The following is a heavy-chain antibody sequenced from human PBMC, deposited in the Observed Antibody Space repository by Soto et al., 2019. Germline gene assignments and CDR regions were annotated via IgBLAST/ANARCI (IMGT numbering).Heavy chain of an antibody. CDR2: INHSGST. J-gene: IGHJ4*02. Sequence: QVQLQQWGAGLLKPSETLSLTCAVYGGSFSGYYWSWIRQPPGKGLEWIGEINHSGSTNYNPSLKSRVPISVDTSKNQFSLKLSSVTAADTAVYYCARERVLRYFDWLLPFDYWGQGTLVTASS. V-gene: IGHV4-34*01. CDR3: ARERVLRYFDWLLPFDY. CDR1: GGSFSGYY. D-gene: IGHD3-9*01.